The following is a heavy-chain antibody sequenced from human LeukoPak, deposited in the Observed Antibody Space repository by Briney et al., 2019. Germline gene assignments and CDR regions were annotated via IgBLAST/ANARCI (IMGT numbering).Heavy chain of an antibody. CDR2: IKSKTDGGTT. V-gene: IGHV3-15*01. CDR1: GFTFSNAW. CDR3: TRDWLTYYYDSSGSFWFDP. D-gene: IGHD3-22*01. J-gene: IGHJ5*02. Sequence: GGSLRLSCAASGFTFSNAWMSRVRQAPGKGLEWVGRIKSKTDGGTTDYDAPVKGRFTISRDDSKNTLYLQMNSLKTEDTAVYYCTRDWLTYYYDSSGSFWFDPWGQGTLVTVSS.